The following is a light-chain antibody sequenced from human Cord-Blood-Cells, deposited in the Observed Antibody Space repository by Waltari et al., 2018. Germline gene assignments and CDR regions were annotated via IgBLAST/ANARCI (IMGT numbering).Light chain of an antibody. Sequence: QSALTQPRSVSGSPGQSVTISCTGTSSDVGGYNYVSWYQQHPGKAPKLMIYDVRKRPSGVPDRFSGSKSGNTASLTISGLQAEDEAEYYCCSYAGSYTYWVFGGGTKLTVL. CDR2: DVR. CDR1: SSDVGGYNY. CDR3: CSYAGSYTYWV. J-gene: IGLJ3*02. V-gene: IGLV2-11*01.